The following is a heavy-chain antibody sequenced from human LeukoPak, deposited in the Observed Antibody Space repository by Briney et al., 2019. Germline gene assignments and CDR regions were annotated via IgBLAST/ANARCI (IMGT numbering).Heavy chain of an antibody. J-gene: IGHJ5*02. CDR2: IFHSGTT. Sequence: SEALSLTCIVSVYSISSGDYWGWFRQPPGKGLEWIGTIFHSGTTYYSPSLTSRVAIPVDTSKNQLSLNLSSVTAADTAVYYCARVAEIYDSSGYYYKTWGQGTLVTVSS. CDR1: VYSISSGDY. CDR3: ARVAEIYDSSGYYYKT. V-gene: IGHV4-38-2*02. D-gene: IGHD3-22*01.